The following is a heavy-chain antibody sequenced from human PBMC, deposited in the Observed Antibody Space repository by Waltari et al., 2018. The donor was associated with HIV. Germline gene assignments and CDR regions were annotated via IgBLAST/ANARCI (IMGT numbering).Heavy chain of an antibody. J-gene: IGHJ6*02. CDR3: ARDSSGYYYVGYGMDV. D-gene: IGHD3-22*01. Sequence: QVQLVESGGGVVQPGRSLRLSCAASGFPFNPYAMYWVRQAPGKGLECVAVISYDGSNKYYADSVKGRFTISRDNSKNTLYLQMNSLRAEDTAVYYCARDSSGYYYVGYGMDVWGQGTTVTVSS. CDR2: ISYDGSNK. CDR1: GFPFNPYA. V-gene: IGHV3-30*01.